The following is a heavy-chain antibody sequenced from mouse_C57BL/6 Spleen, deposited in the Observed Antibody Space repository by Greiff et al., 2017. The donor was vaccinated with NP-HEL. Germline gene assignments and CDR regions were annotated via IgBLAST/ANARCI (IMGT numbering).Heavy chain of an antibody. CDR1: GFSLTSYG. D-gene: IGHD1-1*01. J-gene: IGHJ4*01. CDR3: ARPHYYGRGYAMDY. Sequence: QVQLQQSGPGLVAPSQSLSITCTVSGFSLTSYGVHWVRQPPGKGLEWLVVIWSDGSTTYNSALKSRLSISKDNSKSQVFLKMNSLQTDDTAMYYCARPHYYGRGYAMDYWGQGTSVTVSS. V-gene: IGHV2-6*03. CDR2: IWSDGST.